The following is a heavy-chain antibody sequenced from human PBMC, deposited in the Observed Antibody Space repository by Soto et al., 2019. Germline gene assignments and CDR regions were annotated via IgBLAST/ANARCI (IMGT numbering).Heavy chain of an antibody. J-gene: IGHJ4*02. V-gene: IGHV3-NL1*01. CDR1: GFTFSSYG. Sequence: GGSLRLSCAASGFTFSSYGMHWVRQAPGKGLEWVASITSSGSSTYYADSVKGRFTISRDNSKNTLYLQMNSLRAEDTAVYYCAKVGITGTKYFEYWGQGTLVTVSS. D-gene: IGHD1-20*01. CDR3: AKVGITGTKYFEY. CDR2: ITSSGSST.